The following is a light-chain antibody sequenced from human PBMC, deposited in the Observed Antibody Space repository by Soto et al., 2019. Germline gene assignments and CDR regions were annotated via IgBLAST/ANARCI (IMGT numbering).Light chain of an antibody. CDR2: AAS. J-gene: IGKJ1*01. Sequence: EKVMTQSHATLSVSPGERATLSCRASQSVRSNLAWYQQKPGQAPRLLIYAASTRATGIPARFSGSGSGTEFTLTISSLQSEDFAVYYCQQYNNWMTFGQGTKVEI. V-gene: IGKV3-15*01. CDR3: QQYNNWMT. CDR1: QSVRSN.